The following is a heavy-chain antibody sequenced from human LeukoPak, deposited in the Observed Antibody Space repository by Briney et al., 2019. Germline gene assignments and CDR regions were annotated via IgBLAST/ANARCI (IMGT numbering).Heavy chain of an antibody. Sequence: TSETLSLTCAVYGGSFSGYYWSWIRQPPGKGLEWIGEINHSGSTNYNPSLKSRVTISVDTSKNQFSLKLSSVTAADTAVYYCARSVGGAFQHWGQGTLVTVSS. J-gene: IGHJ1*01. D-gene: IGHD1-26*01. CDR2: INHSGST. V-gene: IGHV4-34*01. CDR1: GGSFSGYY. CDR3: ARSVGGAFQH.